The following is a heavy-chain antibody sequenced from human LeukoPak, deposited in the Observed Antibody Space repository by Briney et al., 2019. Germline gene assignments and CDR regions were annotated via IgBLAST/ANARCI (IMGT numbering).Heavy chain of an antibody. D-gene: IGHD3-10*01. Sequence: GGSLRLSCAASGFTFSSYWMHWVRHAPGKGLVWVSRINSDGSSTSYADSVKGRFTISRDNAKNTLYLQMNSLRAEDTAVYYCARHVGFITMVRGVINNNWFDPWGQGTLVTVSS. J-gene: IGHJ5*02. CDR3: ARHVGFITMVRGVINNNWFDP. CDR2: INSDGSST. V-gene: IGHV3-74*01. CDR1: GFTFSSYW.